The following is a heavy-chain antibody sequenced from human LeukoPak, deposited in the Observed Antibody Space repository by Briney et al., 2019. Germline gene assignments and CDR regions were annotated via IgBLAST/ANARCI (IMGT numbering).Heavy chain of an antibody. CDR2: INSDGSST. CDR1: GFTFSSYW. J-gene: IGHJ3*02. D-gene: IGHD4-23*01. Sequence: GGSLRLSCAASGFTFSSYWMHWVRQAPGKGLVWVSRINSDGSSTSYADSVKGRFTISRDNAKNTLYLQVNNLRAEDTAVYYCSSGNSHAFDIWGQGTMVTVSS. CDR3: SSGNSHAFDI. V-gene: IGHV3-74*01.